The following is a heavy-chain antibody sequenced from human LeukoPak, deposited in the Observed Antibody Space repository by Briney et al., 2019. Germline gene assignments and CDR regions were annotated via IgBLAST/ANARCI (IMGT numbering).Heavy chain of an antibody. Sequence: KPWGSLRLSCAASGFTFSSYSMNWVRQAPGMGLEWVSSISSSSSYIYYADSVKGRFTISRDNAKNSLYLQMNSLRAEDTAVYYCARGDILTGSDLPLWGQGTLVTVSS. CDR3: ARGDILTGSDLPL. V-gene: IGHV3-21*01. D-gene: IGHD3-9*01. CDR2: ISSSSSYI. J-gene: IGHJ4*02. CDR1: GFTFSSYS.